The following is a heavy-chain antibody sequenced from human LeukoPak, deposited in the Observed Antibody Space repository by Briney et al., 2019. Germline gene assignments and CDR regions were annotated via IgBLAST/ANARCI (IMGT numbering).Heavy chain of an antibody. CDR1: GSTFSNYW. Sequence: GGSLRLSCAASGSTFSNYWMHWVRQAPGKGLEWVSRINERATIISYADSVKGRFTISRENARNTLYLQMNSLTAEDTAVYYCVRDLILVWTPGDDFDHWGQGTLVTVSS. CDR3: VRDLILVWTPGDDFDH. J-gene: IGHJ4*02. V-gene: IGHV3-74*01. CDR2: INERATII. D-gene: IGHD3-16*01.